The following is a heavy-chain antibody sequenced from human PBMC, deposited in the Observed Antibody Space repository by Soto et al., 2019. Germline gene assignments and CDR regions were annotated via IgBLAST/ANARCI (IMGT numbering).Heavy chain of an antibody. D-gene: IGHD1-20*01. Sequence: GASVKVSCKASGYTFTGYYIHCGRQAPGQGLEWMGWINPNSGGTNYAQKFQGWVTMTRDTSISTAYMELSRLRSDDTAVYYCAGTGGYNWNHPQTYYYSGIDVWGQGTTVTVSS. J-gene: IGHJ6*02. V-gene: IGHV1-2*04. CDR2: INPNSGGT. CDR3: AGTGGYNWNHPQTYYYSGIDV. CDR1: GYTFTGYY.